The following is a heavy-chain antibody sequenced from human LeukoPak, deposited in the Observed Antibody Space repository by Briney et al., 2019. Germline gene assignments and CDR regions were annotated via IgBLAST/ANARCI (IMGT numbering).Heavy chain of an antibody. CDR3: ERGGSSYRFGEYPYYFDY. J-gene: IGHJ4*02. Sequence: ASVKVSCKASGYTFTGYYMHWVRQAPGQGLERMGRINPNSGGTNYAQKFQGRVTMTRDTSISTAYMELSRLRSDDTAVYYCERGGSSYRFGEYPYYFDYWGQGTLVTVSS. D-gene: IGHD3-10*01. V-gene: IGHV1-2*06. CDR2: INPNSGGT. CDR1: GYTFTGYY.